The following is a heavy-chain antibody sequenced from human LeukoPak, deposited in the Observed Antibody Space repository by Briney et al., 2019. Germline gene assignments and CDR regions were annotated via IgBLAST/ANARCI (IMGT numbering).Heavy chain of an antibody. Sequence: GGSLRLSCAASGFTVSSNYMSWVRQAPGKGLEWVSVIYSGGSTYYADSVKGRFTISRDNSKNTLYLQMNSLRAEDTAVYYCAKLDPLSRYSDWLTEYYFDYWGQGTLVTVSS. CDR3: AKLDPLSRYSDWLTEYYFDY. D-gene: IGHD3-9*01. V-gene: IGHV3-53*01. CDR1: GFTVSSNY. J-gene: IGHJ4*02. CDR2: IYSGGST.